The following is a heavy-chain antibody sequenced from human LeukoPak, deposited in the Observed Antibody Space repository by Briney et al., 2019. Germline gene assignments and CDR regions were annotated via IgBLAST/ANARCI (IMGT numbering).Heavy chain of an antibody. Sequence: SETLSLTCTVSGGSISSGDYYWSWIRQPPGKGLEWIGYIYYNGNTFYNPSLKGRVTISSDTSKRQFSLKLSSVTAADTAVYYCARRIPTAGFFDSWGQGTLVTVSS. CDR2: IYYNGNT. J-gene: IGHJ4*02. D-gene: IGHD6-19*01. CDR3: ARRIPTAGFFDS. V-gene: IGHV4-30-4*01. CDR1: GGSISSGDYY.